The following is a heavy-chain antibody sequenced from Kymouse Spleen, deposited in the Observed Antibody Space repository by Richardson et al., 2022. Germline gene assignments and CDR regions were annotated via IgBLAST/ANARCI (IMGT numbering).Heavy chain of an antibody. CDR2: IWYDGSNK. J-gene: IGHJ6*02. D-gene: IGHD1-7*01. Sequence: QVQLVESGGGVVQPGRSLRLSCAASGFTFSSYGMHWVRQAPGKGLEWVAVIWYDGSNKYYADSVKGRFTISRDNSKNTLYLQMNSLRAEDTAVYYCARGTGITGTTDYYYYGMDVWGQGTTVTVSS. CDR3: ARGTGITGTTDYYYYGMDV. V-gene: IGHV3-33*01. CDR1: GFTFSSYG.